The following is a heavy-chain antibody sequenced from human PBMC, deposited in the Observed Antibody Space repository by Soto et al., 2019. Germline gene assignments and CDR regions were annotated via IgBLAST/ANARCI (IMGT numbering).Heavy chain of an antibody. D-gene: IGHD2-21*02. V-gene: IGHV3-15*01. CDR3: TTDFIVVVTAISMDV. CDR1: GFTFSNAW. J-gene: IGHJ6*02. Sequence: LRLSCAASGFTFSNAWMSWVRQAPGKGLEWVGRIKSKTDGGTTDYAAPVKGRFTISRDDSKNTLYLQVNSLKTEDTAVYYCTTDFIVVVTAISMDVWGQRTTVIVSS. CDR2: IKSKTDGGTT.